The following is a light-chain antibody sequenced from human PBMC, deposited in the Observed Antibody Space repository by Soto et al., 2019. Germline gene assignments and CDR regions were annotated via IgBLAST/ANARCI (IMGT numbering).Light chain of an antibody. CDR3: QHYNIWPPWT. CDR2: SAS. J-gene: IGKJ1*01. Sequence: EIVMTQSPATLSVSPGERATLSCRASQSVSSNLAWYQQKPGQAPRLLIHSASTRATGIPARFSGSGSGTEFTLTISSLQSEDFAVYYCQHYNIWPPWTFGQGTKVEIK. V-gene: IGKV3-15*01. CDR1: QSVSSN.